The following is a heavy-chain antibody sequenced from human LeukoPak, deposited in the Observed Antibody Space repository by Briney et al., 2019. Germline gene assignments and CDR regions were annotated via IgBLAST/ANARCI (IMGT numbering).Heavy chain of an antibody. Sequence: GRSLRPACAASGSSFSSYWMRWVRQAPGKGLGWVSRINSDGRRTSYTDSVKGRFSISRDNAKNTVYLQMNSLRAEDTAVYYCARELVVAGGTNWFDPWGQGTLVTVSS. J-gene: IGHJ5*02. CDR1: GSSFSSYW. D-gene: IGHD6-19*01. V-gene: IGHV3-74*01. CDR3: ARELVVAGGTNWFDP. CDR2: INSDGRRT.